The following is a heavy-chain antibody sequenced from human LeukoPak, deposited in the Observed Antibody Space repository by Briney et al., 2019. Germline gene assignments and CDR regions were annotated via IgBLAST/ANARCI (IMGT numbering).Heavy chain of an antibody. Sequence: GGSLRLSCAASGFTFSSYWMSWVRQAPGKGLEWVADIKQDGSEKYYVDSVKGRFTISRDNAKNSLYLQMNSLRAEDTAVYYFAKGVSAHDYWGQGTLVTVSS. J-gene: IGHJ4*02. V-gene: IGHV3-7*03. CDR2: IKQDGSEK. CDR3: AKGVSAHDY. CDR1: GFTFSSYW.